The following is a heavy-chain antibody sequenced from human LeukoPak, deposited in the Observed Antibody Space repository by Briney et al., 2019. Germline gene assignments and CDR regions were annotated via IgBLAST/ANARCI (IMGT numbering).Heavy chain of an antibody. Sequence: PGGSLRLSCSASGFTFSNYGMHWVRQAPDKGLEWVAFMRFDGNNEYYADSVKGRFTISRDNSKNTLFLQMNSLRAEDTAIYYCAKSPGPQCSGITCYKSAFDYWGQGTLVTVSS. V-gene: IGHV3-30*02. CDR3: AKSPGPQCSGITCYKSAFDY. CDR2: MRFDGNNE. D-gene: IGHD2-2*02. J-gene: IGHJ4*02. CDR1: GFTFSNYG.